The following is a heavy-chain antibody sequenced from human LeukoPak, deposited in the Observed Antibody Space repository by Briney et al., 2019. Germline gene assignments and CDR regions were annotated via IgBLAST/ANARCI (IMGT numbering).Heavy chain of an antibody. D-gene: IGHD6-19*01. CDR1: GFTFSNYN. CDR2: ISTNSGSI. CDR3: ARDRYSSGYDAFDI. V-gene: IGHV3-48*04. J-gene: IGHJ3*02. Sequence: GGSLRLSCAASGFTFSNYNMNWVRQAPGQGLEWVSHISTNSGSIYYADSVKGRFTISRDNAKNSLYLQMNSLRAEDTAVYYCARDRYSSGYDAFDIWGQGTMVTVSS.